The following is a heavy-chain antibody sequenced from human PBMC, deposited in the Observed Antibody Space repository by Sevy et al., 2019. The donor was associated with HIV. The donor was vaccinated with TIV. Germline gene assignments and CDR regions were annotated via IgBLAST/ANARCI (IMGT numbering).Heavy chain of an antibody. CDR1: GFTVSGNY. CDR3: ARDRYYDASGYYYYYYGMDV. D-gene: IGHD3-22*01. CDR2: IDSGGST. Sequence: GGSLRLSCEASGFTVSGNYMAWVRLAPGKGLEWVSLIDSGGSTNYADSVKGRLTISRDNAKNTLYLKMNPLRAEETAVYFCARDRYYDASGYYYYYYGMDVWGQGTTVTVSS. V-gene: IGHV3-66*01. J-gene: IGHJ6*02.